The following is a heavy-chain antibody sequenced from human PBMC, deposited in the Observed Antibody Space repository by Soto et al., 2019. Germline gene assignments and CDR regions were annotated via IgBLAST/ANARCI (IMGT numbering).Heavy chain of an antibody. V-gene: IGHV1-58*01. CDR2: IVIGGGNT. Sequence: ASVKVSCKASGFSFSNSAVQWVRQAPGQRLEWIGWIVIGGGNTNYAQKLQERITITRDMSTNTAYMELRSLTSEDTAIYYCAAVWYSGGRYCSFEIWGQATLVTVSS. D-gene: IGHD2-15*01. J-gene: IGHJ3*02. CDR3: AAVWYSGGRYCSFEI. CDR1: GFSFSNSA.